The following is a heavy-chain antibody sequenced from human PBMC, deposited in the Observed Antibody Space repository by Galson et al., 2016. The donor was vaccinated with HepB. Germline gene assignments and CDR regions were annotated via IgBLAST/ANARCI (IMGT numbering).Heavy chain of an antibody. V-gene: IGHV4-39*07. Sequence: LSLTCTVSGGSISSSTYYWGWIRQPPGKGLEWIGSIYYSGRTYYNPSLKSRVTISVDKSKNQFSLTLSSVTATDTAVYYFATFIAGGGGRGSWGQGTLVTVSS. CDR2: IYYSGRT. D-gene: IGHD2-15*01. CDR3: ATFIAGGGGRGS. CDR1: GGSISSSTYY. J-gene: IGHJ5*02.